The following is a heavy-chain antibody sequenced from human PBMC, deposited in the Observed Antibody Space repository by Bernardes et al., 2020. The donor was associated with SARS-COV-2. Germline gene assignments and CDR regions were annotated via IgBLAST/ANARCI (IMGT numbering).Heavy chain of an antibody. CDR3: ARGISMPDYFDY. CDR1: GGSISSSAYY. CDR2: IYYTGST. Sequence: SETLSLTCTVSGGSISSSAYYWGWIRQPPGKGLECIGSIYYTGSTYYNPSLKSRVTISVDTSKNQFSLKLSSVTAADTAVYYCARGISMPDYFDYWGQGTLVTVSS. V-gene: IGHV4-39*01. D-gene: IGHD2-2*01. J-gene: IGHJ4*02.